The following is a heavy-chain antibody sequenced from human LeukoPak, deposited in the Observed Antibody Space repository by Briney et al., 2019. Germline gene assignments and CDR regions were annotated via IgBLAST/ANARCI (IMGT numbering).Heavy chain of an antibody. CDR1: GFTVSSNY. D-gene: IGHD6-19*01. V-gene: IGHV3-66*01. CDR3: ARVSQWLPDY. CDR2: IYSGGIT. J-gene: IGHJ4*02. Sequence: GGSLRLSCAASGFTVSSNYMSWVRQAPGKGLEWVSVIYSGGITDYADSVKDRFTICRDSSKNTLYLQMNSLRAEDTAVYYCARVSQWLPDYWGQGTLVSVSS.